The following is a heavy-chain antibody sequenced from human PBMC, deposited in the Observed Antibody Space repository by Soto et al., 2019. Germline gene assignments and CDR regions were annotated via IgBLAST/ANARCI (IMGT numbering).Heavy chain of an antibody. CDR1: GGTFSNFA. V-gene: IGHV1-69*13. Sequence: ASVKVSCKASGGTFSNFAISWVRQAPGHGLEWMGGIIPFSDTTSYGQKFQGRVTITADDSTSTVYMELSSLRSEDTAVYYCGRVRGYSGYEVNQEIDFWGQGTPVPSPQ. CDR3: GRVRGYSGYEVNQEIDF. CDR2: IIPFSDTT. D-gene: IGHD5-12*01. J-gene: IGHJ4*02.